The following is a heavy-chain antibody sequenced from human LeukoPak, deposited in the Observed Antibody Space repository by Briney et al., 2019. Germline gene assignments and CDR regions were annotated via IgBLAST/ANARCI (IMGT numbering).Heavy chain of an antibody. Sequence: SETLSLTCTVSGGSISSSSYYWGWIRQPPGKGLEWIGYIYYSGSTDYNPSLKSRVTISVDTSKNQFSLKLSSVTAADTAVYYCARLASSTSCYRCAPYDYWGQGTLVTVSS. V-gene: IGHV4-61*05. CDR3: ARLASSTSCYRCAPYDY. J-gene: IGHJ4*02. D-gene: IGHD2-2*01. CDR2: IYYSGST. CDR1: GGSISSSSYY.